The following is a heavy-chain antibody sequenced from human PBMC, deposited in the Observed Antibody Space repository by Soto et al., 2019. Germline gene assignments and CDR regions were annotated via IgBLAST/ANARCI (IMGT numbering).Heavy chain of an antibody. J-gene: IGHJ2*01. D-gene: IGHD6-13*01. CDR1: GFTFSDYY. V-gene: IGHV3-11*05. CDR3: ARTIAAAGGRRYFDL. CDR2: ISSSSSYT. Sequence: QVQLVESGGGLVKPGGSLRLSCAASGFTFSDYYMSWIRQAPGKGLEWVSYISSSSSYTNYADSVKGRFTISRDNAKNSLYLHMDSLRAEDTALYYCARTIAAAGGRRYFDLWGRGTLVTVSS.